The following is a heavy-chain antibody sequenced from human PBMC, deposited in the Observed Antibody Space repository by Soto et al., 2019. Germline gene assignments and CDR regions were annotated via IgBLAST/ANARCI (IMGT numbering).Heavy chain of an antibody. V-gene: IGHV3-7*05. CDR2: IKQDGSEK. CDR1: GFTFSSYW. Sequence: EVQLVESGGGLVQPGGSLRLSCAASGFTFSSYWMSWVRQAPGKGLEWVANIKQDGSEKYYVDSVKGRFTISRGNAKNSLYLQMNSLRAEDTAVYYCARDHVSGSSSWYYFDYWGQGTLVTVSS. CDR3: ARDHVSGSSSWYYFDY. J-gene: IGHJ4*02. D-gene: IGHD6-13*01.